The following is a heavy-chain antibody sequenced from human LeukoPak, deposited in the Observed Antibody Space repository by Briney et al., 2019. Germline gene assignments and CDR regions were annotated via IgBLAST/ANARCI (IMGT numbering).Heavy chain of an antibody. CDR1: TRSIRNSNYY. CDR3: ARYYGSGRDGDY. CDR2: IFYDASP. D-gene: IGHD3-10*01. V-gene: IGHV4-39*01. Sequence: PSQTLSLTCTVATRSIRNSNYYWGWIRQPPGKGLEWIGSIFYDASPDYNPSLTSPLTISVDTPKNSLSLTVNSVTAAATAVYFCARYYGSGRDGDYWGQGTLVTVSS. J-gene: IGHJ4*02.